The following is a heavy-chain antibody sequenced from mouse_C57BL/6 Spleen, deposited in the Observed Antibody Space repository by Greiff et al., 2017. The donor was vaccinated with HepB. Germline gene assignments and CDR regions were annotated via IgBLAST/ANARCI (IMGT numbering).Heavy chain of an antibody. J-gene: IGHJ4*01. Sequence: DVKLVESGGGLVKPGGSLKLSCAASGFTFSDYGMHWVRQAPEKGLEWVAYISSGSSTIYYADTVKGRFTISRDNAKNTLFLQMTSLRSEDTAMYYCASDYDAMDYWGQGTSVTVSS. CDR3: ASDYDAMDY. CDR1: GFTFSDYG. CDR2: ISSGSSTI. V-gene: IGHV5-17*01.